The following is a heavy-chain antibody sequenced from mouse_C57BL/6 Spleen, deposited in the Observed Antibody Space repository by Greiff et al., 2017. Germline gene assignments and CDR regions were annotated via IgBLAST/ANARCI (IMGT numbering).Heavy chain of an antibody. V-gene: IGHV5-17*01. Sequence: EVHLVESGGGLVKPGGSLKLSCAASGFTFSDYGMHWVRQAPEKGLEWVAYISSGSSTIYYADTVKGRFTISRDNAKNTLFLQMTSLRSEDTAMYYCARHNYGSSLYAMDYWGQGTSVTVSS. CDR1: GFTFSDYG. J-gene: IGHJ4*01. CDR3: ARHNYGSSLYAMDY. CDR2: ISSGSSTI. D-gene: IGHD1-1*01.